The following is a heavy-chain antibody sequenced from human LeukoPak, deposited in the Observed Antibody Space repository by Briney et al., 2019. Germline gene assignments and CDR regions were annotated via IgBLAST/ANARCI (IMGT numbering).Heavy chain of an antibody. CDR3: ARRKYSNTSSYSN. V-gene: IGHV5-51*01. CDR1: GYSFTSYW. J-gene: IGHJ4*02. Sequence: GESLKISCKGSGYSFTSYWIGWVRQMPGKGLEWLGIIDPGDSDAKYSPAFQGQVTISVDKSINTAYLQWSSLKASDTAMYYCARRKYSNTSSYSNWGQGTLVTVSS. D-gene: IGHD3-22*01. CDR2: IDPGDSDA.